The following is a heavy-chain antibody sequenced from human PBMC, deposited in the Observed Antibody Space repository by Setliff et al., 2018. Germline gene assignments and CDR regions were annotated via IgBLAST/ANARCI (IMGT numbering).Heavy chain of an antibody. J-gene: IGHJ4*02. CDR3: AREGSGWYYDY. Sequence: ASVKVSCKTSRGTFSSYAISWVRQAPGRGLEWMGGIIPIFGTANYAQKFQGRVTITADESTSTAYMELSSLRSEDTAVYYCAREGSGWYYDYWGQGTLVTVS. V-gene: IGHV1-69*13. CDR2: IIPIFGTA. CDR1: RGTFSSYA. D-gene: IGHD6-19*01.